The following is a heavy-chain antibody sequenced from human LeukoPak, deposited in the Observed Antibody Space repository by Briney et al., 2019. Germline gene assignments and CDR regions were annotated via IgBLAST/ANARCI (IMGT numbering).Heavy chain of an antibody. CDR1: GYSFTSYW. Sequence: GESLKISCKGSGYSFTSYWIGWVRQMPGKGLEWMGIIYPGDSDTRYSPSFQGQVTISADESISTAYLQWSSLKASDTAMYYCARQFGAVSGELTFVFDYWGQGTLVTVSS. CDR3: ARQFGAVSGELTFVFDY. J-gene: IGHJ4*02. CDR2: IYPGDSDT. V-gene: IGHV5-51*01. D-gene: IGHD3-10*01.